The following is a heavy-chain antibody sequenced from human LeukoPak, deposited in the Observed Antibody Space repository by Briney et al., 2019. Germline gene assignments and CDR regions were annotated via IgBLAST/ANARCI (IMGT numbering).Heavy chain of an antibody. J-gene: IGHJ4*02. D-gene: IGHD5-24*01. CDR2: ISTSSIYI. Sequence: GGSLRLSCAASGFTFSSYSMTWVRQAPGKGLEWVSSISTSSIYIYYADSVKGRFTISRDNAKKLLYLQMNSLRAEDTAVYYCARNFRDGYNNSFDYWGQGTLVTVSS. V-gene: IGHV3-21*01. CDR1: GFTFSSYS. CDR3: ARNFRDGYNNSFDY.